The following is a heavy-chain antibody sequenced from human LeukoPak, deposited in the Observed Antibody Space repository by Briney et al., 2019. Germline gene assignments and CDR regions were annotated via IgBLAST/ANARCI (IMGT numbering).Heavy chain of an antibody. CDR3: ARSTSSWEIVDY. CDR1: GFTFSSFG. Sequence: GGSLRLSCAASGFTFSSFGMHWVRQAPGKGLEWVAIISYDGGNKYYADSVKGRFTISRDNSKNTLYLQMNSLRAEDTALYYCARSTSSWEIVDYWGQGTLVTVSS. J-gene: IGHJ4*02. D-gene: IGHD2-2*01. CDR2: ISYDGGNK. V-gene: IGHV3-30*03.